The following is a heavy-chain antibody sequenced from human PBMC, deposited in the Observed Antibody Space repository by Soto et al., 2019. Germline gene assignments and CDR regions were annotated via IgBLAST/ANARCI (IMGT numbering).Heavy chain of an antibody. CDR1: GGSISSSSYY. D-gene: IGHD3-3*01. J-gene: IGHJ4*02. Sequence: SETLSLTCTVSGGSISSSSYYWGWIRQPPGKGLEWIGSIYYSGSTYYNPSLKSRVTISVDTSKNQFSLKLSSVTAADTAVYYCARQGSLITIFGVVIDIFDYWGQGTLVTVSS. CDR2: IYYSGST. V-gene: IGHV4-39*01. CDR3: ARQGSLITIFGVVIDIFDY.